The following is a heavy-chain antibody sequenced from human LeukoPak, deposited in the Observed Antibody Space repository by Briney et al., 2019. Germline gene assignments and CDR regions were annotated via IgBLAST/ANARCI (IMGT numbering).Heavy chain of an antibody. CDR3: ARDRYSSSYYYYYYYMDV. V-gene: IGHV3-7*01. Sequence: GGSLRLSCVVSGLTFSTAWMNWVRQTPGKGLEWVANIKQDGSEKYYVDSVKGRFTISRDNAKNSLYLQMNSLRAEDTAVYYCARDRYSSSYYYYYYYMDVWGKGTTVTISS. D-gene: IGHD6-13*01. CDR1: GLTFSTAW. CDR2: IKQDGSEK. J-gene: IGHJ6*03.